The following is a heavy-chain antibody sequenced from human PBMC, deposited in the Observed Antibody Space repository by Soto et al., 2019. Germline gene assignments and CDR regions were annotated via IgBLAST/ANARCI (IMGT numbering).Heavy chain of an antibody. V-gene: IGHV4-39*01. D-gene: IGHD6-6*01. CDR3: ARHTWASIAARYDY. CDR2: IYYSGST. CDR1: GGSNSSNLYY. Sequence: ETLSLTCTVSGGSNSSNLYYWGWVRQPPGKGLEWIGSIYYSGSTNYNPSLKSRVTISVDTSKNQFSLKLSSVTAADTAVFYCARHTWASIAARYDYWGQGTLVTVSS. J-gene: IGHJ4*02.